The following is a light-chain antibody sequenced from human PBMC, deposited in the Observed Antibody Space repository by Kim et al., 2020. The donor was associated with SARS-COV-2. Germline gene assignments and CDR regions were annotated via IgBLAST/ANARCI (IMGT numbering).Light chain of an antibody. CDR3: NSRDSSGNHLA. V-gene: IGLV3-19*01. Sequence: SSELTQDPAVSVALGQTVRITCQGDSLRRYYASWYQQKPGQAPVLVIYGKNNRPSGIPDRFSGSTSGNAASLTITAAQAEDVADYYCNSRDSSGNHLAFG. J-gene: IGLJ1*01. CDR2: GKN. CDR1: SLRRYY.